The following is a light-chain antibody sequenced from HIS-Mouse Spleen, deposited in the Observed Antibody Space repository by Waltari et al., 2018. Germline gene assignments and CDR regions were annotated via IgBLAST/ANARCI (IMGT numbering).Light chain of an antibody. V-gene: IGKV1-9*01. J-gene: IGKJ1*01. Sequence: DIQLTQSPSFLSASVGDRVTITCRASQSISSYLAWYQQKPGKAPKLLIYAASTLQSGVPSRFSGSGSGTEFTLTISSLQTEDFATYYCQQLNSYPPTFGQGTKVEIK. CDR2: AAS. CDR3: QQLNSYPPT. CDR1: QSISSY.